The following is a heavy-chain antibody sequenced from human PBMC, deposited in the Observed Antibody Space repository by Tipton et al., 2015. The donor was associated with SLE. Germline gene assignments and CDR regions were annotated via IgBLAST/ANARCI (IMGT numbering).Heavy chain of an antibody. V-gene: IGHV1-46*01. J-gene: IGHJ4*02. CDR1: GYTLSDFY. Sequence: QVQLMQSGAEVKKPGASVKVSCKASGYTLSDFYIHWVRQAPGQGLEWMGIINPSGGDTNYAQKFQGRLTMTRVRSTSTVYMELISLKSEDTAIYYCASARATYFEYWGQGTLVTVSP. CDR2: INPSGGDT. CDR3: ASARATYFEY.